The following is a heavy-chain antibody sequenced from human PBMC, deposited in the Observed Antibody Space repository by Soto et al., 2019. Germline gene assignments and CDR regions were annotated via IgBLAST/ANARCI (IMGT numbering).Heavy chain of an antibody. D-gene: IGHD3-22*01. J-gene: IGHJ5*02. V-gene: IGHV1-69*13. Sequence: SVKVSCKASGGTFSSYAISWVRQAPGQGLEWMGGIIPIFGTANYAQKFQGRVTITADESTSTAYMELSSLRSEDTAVYYCARLNYYDSSGYPGSWGQGTLVTVSS. CDR2: IIPIFGTA. CDR1: GGTFSSYA. CDR3: ARLNYYDSSGYPGS.